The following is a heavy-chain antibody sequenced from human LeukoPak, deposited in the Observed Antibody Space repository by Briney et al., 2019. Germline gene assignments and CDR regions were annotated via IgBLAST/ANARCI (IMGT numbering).Heavy chain of an antibody. V-gene: IGHV1-2*02. Sequence: ASVKVSCKASGYTFTGSYMHWVRQAPGQGLEWMGWINLNSGGTNYAQKFQVRVTTTRDTSISTAYMELSSLRSEDTAVYFCARALTYYYDSSGVGGQDFDYWGQGTLVAVSS. D-gene: IGHD3-22*01. J-gene: IGHJ4*02. CDR2: INLNSGGT. CDR1: GYTFTGSY. CDR3: ARALTYYYDSSGVGGQDFDY.